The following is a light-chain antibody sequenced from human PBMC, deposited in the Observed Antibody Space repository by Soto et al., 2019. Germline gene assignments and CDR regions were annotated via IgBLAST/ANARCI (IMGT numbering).Light chain of an antibody. CDR2: KAS. CDR3: QQTDSFPIT. CDR1: QSISTW. V-gene: IGKV1-5*03. Sequence: DIQMTQSPSTLPASVGDRVTTTGLANQSISTWLAWYQQKPGKAPNLLIYKASRLETGVPSRFSGSGSGTHFTLNISSMQPEDFGTYYCQQTDSFPITFGQGTRLEIK. J-gene: IGKJ5*01.